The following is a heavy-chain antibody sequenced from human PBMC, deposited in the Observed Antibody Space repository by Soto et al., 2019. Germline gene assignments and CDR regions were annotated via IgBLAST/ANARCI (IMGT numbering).Heavy chain of an antibody. CDR1: GYTFTSYG. J-gene: IGHJ4*02. D-gene: IGHD6-13*01. CDR2: INAYNGHT. V-gene: IGHV1-18*04. Sequence: ASVKVSCKASGYTFTSYGISWVRQAPGEGLEWMGWINAYNGHTNYAQKFQGRVIMTTDTSTSTAYMELRSLRSDDTAEYYCARDHYFSSWSTGPKKEFDSWGQGTLVTVSS. CDR3: ARDHYFSSWSTGPKKEFDS.